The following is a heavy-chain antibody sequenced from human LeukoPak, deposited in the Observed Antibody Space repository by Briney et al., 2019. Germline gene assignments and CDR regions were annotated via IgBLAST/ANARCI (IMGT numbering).Heavy chain of an antibody. V-gene: IGHV3-23*01. J-gene: IGHJ4*02. CDR1: GFTFSSYS. D-gene: IGHD2-15*01. Sequence: GGSLRLSCAASGFTFSSYSMNWVRQAPGKGLEWVSAISGSGGSTYYADSVKGRFTISRDNSKNTLYLQMNSLRAEDTAVYYCAKDGVAGRGAGGYYFDYWGQGTLVTVSS. CDR3: AKDGVAGRGAGGYYFDY. CDR2: ISGSGGST.